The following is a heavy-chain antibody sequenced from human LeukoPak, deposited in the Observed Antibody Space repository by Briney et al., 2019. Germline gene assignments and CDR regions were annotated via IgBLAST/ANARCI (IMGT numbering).Heavy chain of an antibody. Sequence: GGYLRLSCAASGFTFSSYSMNWVRQAPGKGLEWVSSISSSSSYIYYADSVKGRFTISRDNAKNSLYLQMNSLRAEDTAVYYCARAPRRIQLWLMAQAFDIWGQGTMVTVSS. D-gene: IGHD5-18*01. CDR2: ISSSSSYI. J-gene: IGHJ3*02. CDR3: ARAPRRIQLWLMAQAFDI. V-gene: IGHV3-21*01. CDR1: GFTFSSYS.